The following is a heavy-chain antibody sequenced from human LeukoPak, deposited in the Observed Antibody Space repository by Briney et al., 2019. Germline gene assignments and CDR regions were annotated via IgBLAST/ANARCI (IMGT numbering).Heavy chain of an antibody. V-gene: IGHV3-30*02. CDR3: AKDEVVPGYYYTDV. J-gene: IGHJ6*03. D-gene: IGHD2-2*01. Sequence: GGSLRLSCAASGFIFSNYAMRWVRQAPGMGLEWVAFIRYDGGNTYYADSVKGRFTISRNNSKNTMYLQMNRLNAEDTAVYYCAKDEVVPGYYYTDVWGRGTTVTISS. CDR1: GFIFSNYA. CDR2: IRYDGGNT.